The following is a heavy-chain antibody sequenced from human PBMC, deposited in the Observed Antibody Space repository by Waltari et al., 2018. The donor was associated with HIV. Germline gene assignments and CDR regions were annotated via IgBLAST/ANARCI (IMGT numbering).Heavy chain of an antibody. CDR2: ISNDGSNK. V-gene: IGHV3-30*01. D-gene: IGHD3-16*01. CDR3: ARDWGSLRDDYYYYGMDV. J-gene: IGHJ6*02. Sequence: VQLVEAGGVVVQPGTSLRLSCEATGLPFSSYAMHWERQAQGKVLEWVAVISNDGSNKYYADSVKGRFTISRDNSKNTLYLQMNSLRAEDTAVYYCARDWGSLRDDYYYYGMDVWGQGTTVTVSS. CDR1: GLPFSSYA.